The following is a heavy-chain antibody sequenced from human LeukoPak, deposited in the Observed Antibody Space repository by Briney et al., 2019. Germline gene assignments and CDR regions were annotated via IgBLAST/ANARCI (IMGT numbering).Heavy chain of an antibody. CDR1: GFTFSNYA. V-gene: IGHV3-23*01. CDR2: LSGSGYST. Sequence: GGSLRLSCAASGFTFSNYAMSWVRQAPGKGLEWVSSLSGSGYSTYYADSVKGRFTISRDNSKNTLYLQMNSLRAEDTAVYYCARDPTYDFWSGYSIDYWGQGTLVTVSS. J-gene: IGHJ4*02. CDR3: ARDPTYDFWSGYSIDY. D-gene: IGHD3-3*01.